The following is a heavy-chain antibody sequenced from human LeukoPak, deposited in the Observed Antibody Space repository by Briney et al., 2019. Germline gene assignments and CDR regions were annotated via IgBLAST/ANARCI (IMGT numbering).Heavy chain of an antibody. J-gene: IGHJ3*02. CDR1: GGSISSGDYY. D-gene: IGHD4-23*01. Sequence: SQTLSLTCTVSGGSISSGDYYWGWIRQPPGKGLEWIGYIYYSGSTYYNPSLKSRVTISVDTSKNQFSLKLSSVTAADTAVYYCARDTLEGGPVDFDIWGQGTMVTVSS. CDR3: ARDTLEGGPVDFDI. V-gene: IGHV4-30-4*01. CDR2: IYYSGST.